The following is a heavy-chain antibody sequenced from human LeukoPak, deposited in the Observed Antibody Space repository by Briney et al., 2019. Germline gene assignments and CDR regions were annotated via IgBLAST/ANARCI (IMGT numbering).Heavy chain of an antibody. V-gene: IGHV4-4*09. J-gene: IGHJ4*02. CDR3: ARTVGATLFDY. D-gene: IGHD1-26*01. CDR2: IYTSGST. Sequence: PSETLSLTCTVSGVSISSYYWSWIRQPPGKGLEWIGYIYTSGSTNYNPSLKSRVTISVDTSKNQFSLKLSSVTAADTAVYYCARTVGATLFDYWGQGTLVTVSS. CDR1: GVSISSYY.